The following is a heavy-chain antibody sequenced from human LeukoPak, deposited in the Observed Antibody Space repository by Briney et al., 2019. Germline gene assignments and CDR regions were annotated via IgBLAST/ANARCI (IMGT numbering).Heavy chain of an antibody. Sequence: GGSLRLSCAASGFTFSSYAMSWVRQAPGKGLEWVSAISGSGGSTYYADSVKGRFTISRDNSKNTLYLQMNSLRAEDTAVYYCAKRGRGNHSYYYYYMDVWGKGTTVTISS. V-gene: IGHV3-23*01. J-gene: IGHJ6*03. CDR3: AKRGRGNHSYYYYYMDV. D-gene: IGHD4-23*01. CDR1: GFTFSSYA. CDR2: ISGSGGST.